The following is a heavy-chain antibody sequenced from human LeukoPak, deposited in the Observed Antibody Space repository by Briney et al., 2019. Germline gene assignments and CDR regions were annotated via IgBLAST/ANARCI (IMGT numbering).Heavy chain of an antibody. CDR3: VKGLGSSYYYYGMDV. D-gene: IGHD2-15*01. V-gene: IGHV3-48*01. CDR2: ITSSGSAI. Sequence: GGSLRLSCAASGFTFSSYSMNWVRQTPGKGLEWVSYITSSGSAISYADSVKGRFSISRDNSKNTLFLQMSSLRAEDTAVYYCVKGLGSSYYYYGMDVWGQGTTVTVSS. J-gene: IGHJ6*02. CDR1: GFTFSSYS.